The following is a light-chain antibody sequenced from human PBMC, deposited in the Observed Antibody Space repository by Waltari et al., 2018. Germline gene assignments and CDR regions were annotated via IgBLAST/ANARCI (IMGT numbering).Light chain of an antibody. J-gene: IGKJ1*01. V-gene: IGKV4-1*01. CDR3: QQHYSTPWT. CDR2: WGS. CDR1: QSVLSPPNIKNY. Sequence: DIVMTQSPDSLVVSLGESATINCKSSQSVLSPPNIKNYLAWYQPKPGQPPKLFIYWGSTRESGVPDRFSGSGSGTDFTLTISSLQAEDVAVYYCQQHYSTPWTFGQGTKVEIK.